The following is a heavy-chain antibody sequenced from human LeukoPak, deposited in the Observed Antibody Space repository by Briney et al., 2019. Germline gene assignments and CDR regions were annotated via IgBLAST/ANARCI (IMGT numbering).Heavy chain of an antibody. Sequence: SETLSLTCAVYGGSFSGFYWSWIRQPPGKGLEWIGEINHSGSTNYNPSLKSRVTISVDTSKNQFSLKLSSVTAADTAVYYCARGYCSGGSCYLFDYWGQGTLVTVSS. CDR2: INHSGST. J-gene: IGHJ4*02. CDR3: ARGYCSGGSCYLFDY. D-gene: IGHD2-15*01. V-gene: IGHV4-34*01. CDR1: GGSFSGFY.